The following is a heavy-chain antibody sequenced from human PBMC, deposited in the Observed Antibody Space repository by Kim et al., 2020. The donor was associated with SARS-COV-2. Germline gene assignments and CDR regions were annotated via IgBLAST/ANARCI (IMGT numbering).Heavy chain of an antibody. D-gene: IGHD6-19*01. V-gene: IGHV1-46*01. CDR3: ARSQQWLSAFDI. Sequence: SYAQKFQGRATITRGTSTSTVDMELSSLRSEDTAVYYCARSQQWLSAFDIWGQGTMVTVSS. J-gene: IGHJ3*02.